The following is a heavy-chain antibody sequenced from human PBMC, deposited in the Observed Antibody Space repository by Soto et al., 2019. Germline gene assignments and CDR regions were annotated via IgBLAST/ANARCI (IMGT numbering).Heavy chain of an antibody. J-gene: IGHJ4*02. CDR3: ARDIVYSSGWYLPRFDY. CDR2: INAGNGNT. CDR1: GYTFTSYA. V-gene: IGHV1-3*01. D-gene: IGHD6-19*01. Sequence: VASVKVSCKASGYTFTSYAMHWVRQAPGQRLEWMGWINAGNGNTKYSQKFQGRVTITRDTSASTAYMELSSLRSEDTAVYYCARDIVYSSGWYLPRFDYWGQGTLVTVSS.